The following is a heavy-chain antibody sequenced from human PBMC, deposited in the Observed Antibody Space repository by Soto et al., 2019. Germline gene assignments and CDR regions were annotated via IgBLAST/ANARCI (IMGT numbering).Heavy chain of an antibody. CDR1: GFTFGEYA. CDR2: IRSKPYDGTT. Sequence: PGGSLRLACTASGFTFGEYAMSWFRQAPGAGLEWVGFIRSKPYDGTTEYAASAKGRFTISRDDSKSIAYLQINSLKTEDTAVYYCAKDLFSMARGASYYYYGIDFSGAGTTLTVYS. D-gene: IGHD3-10*01. CDR3: AKDLFSMARGASYYYYGIDF. V-gene: IGHV3-49*03. J-gene: IGHJ6*04.